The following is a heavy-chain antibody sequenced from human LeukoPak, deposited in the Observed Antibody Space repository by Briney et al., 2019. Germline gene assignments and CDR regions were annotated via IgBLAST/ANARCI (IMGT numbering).Heavy chain of an antibody. Sequence: GRSLRLSCAASGFTFDDYAMHWVRQAPGKGLEWVSGISWNSGSIGYADSVKGRFTISRDNAKNSLYLQMNSLRAEDTALYYCAKDMAAAGTDDAFDIWGQGTMVTVSS. CDR1: GFTFDDYA. CDR3: AKDMAAAGTDDAFDI. J-gene: IGHJ3*02. CDR2: ISWNSGSI. D-gene: IGHD6-13*01. V-gene: IGHV3-9*01.